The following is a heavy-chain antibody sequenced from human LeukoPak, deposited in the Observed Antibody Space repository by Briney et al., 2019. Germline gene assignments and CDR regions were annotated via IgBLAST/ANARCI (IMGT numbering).Heavy chain of an antibody. CDR2: ISDDGTNK. CDR3: ARGRYGDNGAFDI. J-gene: IGHJ3*02. V-gene: IGHV3-30*04. D-gene: IGHD4/OR15-4a*01. CDR1: GFTFSSYP. Sequence: PGRSLRLSCAASGFTFSSYPMHWVRKAPGKGLEWVAVISDDGTNKYYANSVKGRFTISRDNSKNTLYLQMNSLRAEDTAVYYCARGRYGDNGAFDIWGQGTMVTVSS.